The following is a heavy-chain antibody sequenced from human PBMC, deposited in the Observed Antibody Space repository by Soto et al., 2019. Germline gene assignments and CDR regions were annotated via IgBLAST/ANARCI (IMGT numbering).Heavy chain of an antibody. CDR2: IYYSGST. CDR1: GGSISSYY. V-gene: IGHV4-59*08. CDR3: ARHRTYGDYEFDY. J-gene: IGHJ4*01. D-gene: IGHD4-17*01. Sequence: SSETLSLTCTVSGGSISSYYWSWIRQPPGKGLEWIGYIYYSGSTNYNPSLKSRVTISVDTSKNQFSLKLSSVTTADTAVYYCARHRTYGDYEFDYWGQEPWSPSP.